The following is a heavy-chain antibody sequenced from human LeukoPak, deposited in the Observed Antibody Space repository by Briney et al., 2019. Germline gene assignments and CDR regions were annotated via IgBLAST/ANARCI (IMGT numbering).Heavy chain of an antibody. D-gene: IGHD2/OR15-2a*01. Sequence: GGSLRLSCAASGFTFSTYAMSWVGQAPGKGLEWVSMITDSGDNTYDGDSVEGRLTISRDNSKNTLYLQMNSLRGEDTAVYYCAKGGRLSDYWGRGTLVTVSS. CDR1: GFTFSTYA. CDR3: AKGGRLSDY. J-gene: IGHJ4*02. V-gene: IGHV3-23*01. CDR2: ITDSGDNT.